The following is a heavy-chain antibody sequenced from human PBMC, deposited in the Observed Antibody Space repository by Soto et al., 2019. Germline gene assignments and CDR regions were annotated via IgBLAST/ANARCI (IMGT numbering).Heavy chain of an antibody. CDR1: GGTFSSYA. D-gene: IGHD3-22*01. CDR2: IIPIFGTA. V-gene: IGHV1-69*06. CDR3: ARDGSLSDSSPTGY. J-gene: IGHJ4*02. Sequence: SVKVSCKASGGTFSSYAISWVRQAPGQGLEWMGGIIPIFGTANYAQKFQGRVTITADKSTSTAYTELSSLRSEDTAVYYCARDGSLSDSSPTGYWGQGTLVTVSS.